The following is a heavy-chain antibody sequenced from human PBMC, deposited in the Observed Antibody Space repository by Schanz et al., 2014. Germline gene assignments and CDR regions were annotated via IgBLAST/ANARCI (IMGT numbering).Heavy chain of an antibody. D-gene: IGHD2-21*01. CDR3: TRSTLWSYDV. V-gene: IGHV4-4*02. CDR1: GGSISSGVW. Sequence: QVQLQESGPGLVKPSETLSLTCTVSGGSISSGVWWTWARQSPGKGLEWIGEIFHSGTTNYNPSLESRVTISVDKSKNQFSLILSSMTAADTAVYYCTRSTLWSYDVWGRGTMVIVSS. J-gene: IGHJ3*01. CDR2: IFHSGTT.